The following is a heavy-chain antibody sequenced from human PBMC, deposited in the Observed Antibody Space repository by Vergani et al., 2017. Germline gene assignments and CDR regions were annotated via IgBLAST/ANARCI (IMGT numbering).Heavy chain of an antibody. CDR3: ARVSMVRGVIYYYYGMDV. CDR2: IYYSGST. J-gene: IGHJ6*02. V-gene: IGHV4-30-4*08. CDR1: GDSISSGDYY. Sequence: QVQLQESGPGLVKPSQTLSLTCTVSGDSISSGDYYWSWIRQPPGKGLEWIGYIYYSGSTYYNPSLKSRVTISVDTSKNQFSLKLSSVTAADTAVYYCARVSMVRGVIYYYYGMDVWGQGTTVTVSS. D-gene: IGHD3-10*01.